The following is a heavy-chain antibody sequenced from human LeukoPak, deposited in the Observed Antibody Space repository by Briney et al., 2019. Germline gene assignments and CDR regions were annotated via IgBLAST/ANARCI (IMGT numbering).Heavy chain of an antibody. Sequence: GEPLKISRKGSGYSLPSLWIGWGPQVPGKGLEGIGIIYPGDSDTRYSPAFQGQVTISATNSIRTADLQWSSLKASDTAMYYCAIHRGPDTGYSSDDSQGQYYYYGMDVWGQGTTVTVSS. J-gene: IGHJ6*02. CDR1: GYSLPSLW. CDR3: AIHRGPDTGYSSDDSQGQYYYYGMDV. D-gene: IGHD5-12*01. CDR2: IYPGDSDT. V-gene: IGHV5-51*01.